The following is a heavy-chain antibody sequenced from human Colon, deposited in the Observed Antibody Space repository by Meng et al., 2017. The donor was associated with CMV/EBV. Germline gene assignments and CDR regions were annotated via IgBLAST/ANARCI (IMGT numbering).Heavy chain of an antibody. CDR1: GASITSYY. Sequence: QVHRRESGPGLVTPSETLSLTCTVSGASITSYYWSWIRQPPGKGLEWIGRVYISGNTNYNPSLKSRVTMSIDTSKNQLSLNIRSVTAADTAVYYCARDSNLSGLAYWGQGTLVTVSS. CDR2: VYISGNT. V-gene: IGHV4-4*07. D-gene: IGHD3-10*01. J-gene: IGHJ4*02. CDR3: ARDSNLSGLAY.